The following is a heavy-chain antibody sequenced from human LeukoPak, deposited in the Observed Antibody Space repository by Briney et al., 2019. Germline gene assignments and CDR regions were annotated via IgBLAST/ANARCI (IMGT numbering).Heavy chain of an antibody. CDR3: ARAWDYYDSSGYSDY. V-gene: IGHV3-30-3*01. J-gene: IGHJ4*02. D-gene: IGHD3-22*01. CDR2: ISYDGSNK. Sequence: GSLRLSCAASGFTFSSYAMHWVRQAPGKGLEWVAVISYDGSNKYYADSVKGRFTISRDNSKNTLYLQMNSLRAEDTAVYYCARAWDYYDSSGYSDYWGQGTLVTVSS. CDR1: GFTFSSYA.